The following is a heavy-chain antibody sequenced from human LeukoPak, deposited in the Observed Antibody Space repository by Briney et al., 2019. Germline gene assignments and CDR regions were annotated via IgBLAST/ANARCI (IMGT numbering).Heavy chain of an antibody. J-gene: IGHJ4*02. CDR1: GASITSSHW. CDR2: IHDSGTT. D-gene: IGHD4-17*01. V-gene: IGHV4-4*02. CDR3: ATYFYGDYATHYFDF. Sequence: MASETLSLTCAVSGASITSSHWWSWARQPPGKGLEWIGEIHDSGTTNYKTSLKSRVTMSLDKSNNQISLKLTSVTAADTAVYYCATYFYGDYATHYFDFWGQGTLVTVSS.